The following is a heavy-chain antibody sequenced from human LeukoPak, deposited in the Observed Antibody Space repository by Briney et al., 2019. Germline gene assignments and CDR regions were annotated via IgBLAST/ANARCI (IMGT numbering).Heavy chain of an antibody. CDR2: ISGSGGST. Sequence: PGGSLRLSCAASGFTFSSYAMSWVRQAPGKGLEWVSAISGSGGSTYYADSVKGRFTISRDNSKNTLYLQMNSLRAEDTAVYYCAKGGGMELRITYYYYMDVWGKGTTVTVSS. V-gene: IGHV3-23*01. CDR3: AKGGGMELRITYYYYMDV. CDR1: GFTFSSYA. D-gene: IGHD1-7*01. J-gene: IGHJ6*03.